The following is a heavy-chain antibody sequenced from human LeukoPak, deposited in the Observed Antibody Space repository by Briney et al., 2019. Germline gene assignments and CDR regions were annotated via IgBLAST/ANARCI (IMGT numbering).Heavy chain of an antibody. J-gene: IGHJ5*02. CDR2: MNPNSGNT. CDR1: GYTFTSYD. V-gene: IGHV1-8*03. Sequence: ASVKVSCKASGYTFTSYDINWVRQATGQGLEWMGSMNPNSGNTGYAQKFQGRVTITRNTSISTAYMELSSLRSEDTAVYYCARGYYSNPFQPSQERFDPWGQGTLVTVSS. D-gene: IGHD4-11*01. CDR3: ARGYYSNPFQPSQERFDP.